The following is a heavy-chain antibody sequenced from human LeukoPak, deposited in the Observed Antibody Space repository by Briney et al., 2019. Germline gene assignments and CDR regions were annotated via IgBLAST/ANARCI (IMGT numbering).Heavy chain of an antibody. J-gene: IGHJ4*02. CDR2: IYYSGST. CDR1: GDSISSGGYY. D-gene: IGHD5-18*01. Sequence: SQTLSLTCTVSGDSISSGGYYWSWIRQHPGKGLEWIGYIYYSGSTFYNPSLRSRVTISGDTPKNQFSLKLSSVTGADTAVYYCAKAGIQLWLFDSWGQGTLVTVSS. CDR3: AKAGIQLWLFDS. V-gene: IGHV4-31*03.